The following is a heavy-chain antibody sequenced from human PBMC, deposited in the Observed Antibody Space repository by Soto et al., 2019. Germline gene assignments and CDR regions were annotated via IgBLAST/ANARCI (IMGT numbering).Heavy chain of an antibody. J-gene: IGHJ4*02. Sequence: SVKVSCKASGGTISSYAISCVLQAPGQGLEWMGGIIPIFGTANYAQKFQGRVTITADESTSTAYMELSSLRSEDTAVYYCARVTYYDFWSGYYFDYWGQGTLVTVSS. D-gene: IGHD3-3*01. CDR2: IIPIFGTA. V-gene: IGHV1-69*13. CDR1: GGTISSYA. CDR3: ARVTYYDFWSGYYFDY.